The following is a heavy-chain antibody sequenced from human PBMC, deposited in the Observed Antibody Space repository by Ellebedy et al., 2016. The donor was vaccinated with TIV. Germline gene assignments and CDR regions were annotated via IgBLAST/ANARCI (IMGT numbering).Heavy chain of an antibody. D-gene: IGHD3-9*01. J-gene: IGHJ6*03. CDR1: GYTFTNYG. CDR2: INVYNGNT. Sequence: AASVKVSCKASGYTFTNYGLTWVRQAPGHGLDWLGWINVYNGNTNYGQKFQGRVTLTTDTSTRTTYMDLRSLRPYDTAVYYCERVSGLRYFDWVIHNDNYYHMDVWGKGTTVTVSS. CDR3: ERVSGLRYFDWVIHNDNYYHMDV. V-gene: IGHV1-18*01.